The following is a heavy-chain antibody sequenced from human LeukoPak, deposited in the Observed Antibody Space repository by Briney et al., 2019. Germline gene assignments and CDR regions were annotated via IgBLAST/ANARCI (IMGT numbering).Heavy chain of an antibody. CDR2: IYYSGST. D-gene: IGHD3-22*01. Sequence: SETLSLTCTVSGGSISSSSYYWGWIRQPPGKGLEWIGSIYYSGSTYYNPSLKSRVTMSLDTSKNQFSLNLSPVTAADTAVYYCARHSFEHDSSPDYWGQGTLVTVSS. CDR3: ARHSFEHDSSPDY. V-gene: IGHV4-39*01. J-gene: IGHJ4*02. CDR1: GGSISSSSYY.